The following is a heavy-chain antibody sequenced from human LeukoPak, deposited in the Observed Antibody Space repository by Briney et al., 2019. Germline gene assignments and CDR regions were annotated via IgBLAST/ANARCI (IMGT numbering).Heavy chain of an antibody. CDR1: GDSISSYY. Sequence: PSETLSLTCTVSGDSISSYYWSWIRQPPGKGLEWIGYIYYSGSTNYNPSLKSRVTISVDTSKNQFSLKLSSVAAADTAVYYCAKPLMRDRWFGESWGRGTLVTVSS. J-gene: IGHJ5*02. D-gene: IGHD3-10*01. CDR3: AKPLMRDRWFGES. CDR2: IYYSGST. V-gene: IGHV4-59*01.